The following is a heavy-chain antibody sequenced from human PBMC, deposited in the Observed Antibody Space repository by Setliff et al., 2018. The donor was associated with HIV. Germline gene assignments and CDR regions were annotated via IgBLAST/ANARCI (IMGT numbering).Heavy chain of an antibody. D-gene: IGHD4-17*01. CDR1: GGSLRTSSFY. V-gene: IGHV4-39*01. CDR3: ARHRSYGDYDPNWFDP. J-gene: IGHJ5*02. Sequence: SETLSLTCTVSGGSLRTSSFYWGWIRLPPGKGLQWIGSIYFSGSTYYNPSLKSRVTISVDTSKNQFSLKLRSVTAADTGIYYCARHRSYGDYDPNWFDPWGQGTLVTVSS. CDR2: IYFSGST.